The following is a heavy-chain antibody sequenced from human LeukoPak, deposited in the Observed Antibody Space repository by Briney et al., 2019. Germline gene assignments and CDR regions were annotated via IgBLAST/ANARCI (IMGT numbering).Heavy chain of an antibody. CDR2: ISWNSDTI. Sequence: GGSLRLPCAVSGFTFDDYAMHWVRQVPGKGLEWVSGISWNSDTIGLADSVKGRFTISRDNAKNSLYLQMNRLRAEDTALYYCATNGGGDSGYGNFDYWGQGTLVTVSS. V-gene: IGHV3-9*01. CDR1: GFTFDDYA. CDR3: ATNGGGDSGYGNFDY. J-gene: IGHJ4*02. D-gene: IGHD5-12*01.